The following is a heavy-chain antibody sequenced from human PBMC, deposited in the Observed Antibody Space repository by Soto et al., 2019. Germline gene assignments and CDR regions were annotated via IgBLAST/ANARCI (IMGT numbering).Heavy chain of an antibody. D-gene: IGHD3-10*01. CDR3: PKDYSSVHEY. J-gene: IGHJ4*02. V-gene: IGHV3-74*01. CDR2: MNPDWTFA. Sequence: PVGSRRRSCSSCVCRFCGHLVDLVRQAPGKWLLWVSRMNPDWTFASYAYSVKGRFFTSRYNAKNTLYLQMNSLRDEDTAVYYCPKDYSSVHEYWGQGTMVNVSS. CDR1: VCRFCGHL.